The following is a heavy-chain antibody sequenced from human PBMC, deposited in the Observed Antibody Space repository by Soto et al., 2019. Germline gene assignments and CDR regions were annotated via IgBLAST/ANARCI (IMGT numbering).Heavy chain of an antibody. CDR2: ISKSDYT. CDR1: GFAFNNYG. Sequence: GGSLRLSCTVSGFAFNNYGINWVRQAPGKGLEWVSSISKSDYTYYSDSVKGRFAISRDNAKSSVSLQMNTLRVEDTAVYYCAREDSIIIPAVSDFWGQGTLVTVCS. J-gene: IGHJ4*02. CDR3: AREDSIIIPAVSDF. D-gene: IGHD2-2*01. V-gene: IGHV3-21*01.